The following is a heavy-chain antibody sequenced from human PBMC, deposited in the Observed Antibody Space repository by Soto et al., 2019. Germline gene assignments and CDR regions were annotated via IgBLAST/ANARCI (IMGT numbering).Heavy chain of an antibody. CDR3: ARAYYFGSGTSYTLYY. D-gene: IGHD3-10*01. CDR2: ISDDGVSK. J-gene: IGHJ4*02. Sequence: GGSLRLSTAASGFTFSNYGMHWVRQAPGRGLEWVAVISDDGVSKYSADSVQGRFTISRDNSESVVLLQMNSLRPDDAALYFCARAYYFGSGTSYTLYYWGQGTQVTVSS. CDR1: GFTFSNYG. V-gene: IGHV3-30*03.